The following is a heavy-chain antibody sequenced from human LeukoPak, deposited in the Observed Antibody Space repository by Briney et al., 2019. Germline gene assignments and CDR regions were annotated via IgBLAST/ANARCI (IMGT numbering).Heavy chain of an antibody. V-gene: IGHV3-7*01. D-gene: IGHD6-13*01. CDR1: GFSFSTYW. CDR3: ARFRSSRYWVDAFDI. J-gene: IGHJ3*02. CDR2: IKQDGSEK. Sequence: PGGSLRLSCAASGFSFSTYWMAWVRQAPGKGPKWVANIKQDGSEKYYVDSVKGRFTIFRDNAKNSLYLQMNSLRDEDTAVYFCARFRSSRYWVDAFDIWGQGTMVIVSS.